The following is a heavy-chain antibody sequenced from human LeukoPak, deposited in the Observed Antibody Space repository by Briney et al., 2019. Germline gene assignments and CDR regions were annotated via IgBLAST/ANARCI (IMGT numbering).Heavy chain of an antibody. Sequence: PGGSLRLSCAASGFTFSSYGMHWVRQAPGKGLEWVAVISYDGSNKYYADSVKGRSTISRDNSKNTLYLQMNSLRAEDTAVYYCANYGDYVSYYFDYWGQGTLVTVSS. D-gene: IGHD4-17*01. CDR1: GFTFSSYG. J-gene: IGHJ4*02. V-gene: IGHV3-30*18. CDR2: ISYDGSNK. CDR3: ANYGDYVSYYFDY.